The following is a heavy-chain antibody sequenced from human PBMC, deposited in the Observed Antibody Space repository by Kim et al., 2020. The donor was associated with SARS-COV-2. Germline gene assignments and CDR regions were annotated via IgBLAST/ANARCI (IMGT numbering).Heavy chain of an antibody. CDR2: INPNNGDT. D-gene: IGHD2-2*01. J-gene: IGHJ4*02. V-gene: IGHV1-2*06. CDR3: ATSVVIPGFGYDF. Sequence: ASVKVSCKASGYSLTGYYMHWVPQAPGQGLEWMGRINPNNGDTNYEQKFQGRVTMTRDTSISTAYMELNRLTSDDTAVYYCATSVVIPGFGYDFWGQGTLVTVSS. CDR1: GYSLTGYY.